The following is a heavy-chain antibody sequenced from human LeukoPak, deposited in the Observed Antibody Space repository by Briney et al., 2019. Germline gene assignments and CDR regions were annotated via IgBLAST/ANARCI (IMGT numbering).Heavy chain of an antibody. V-gene: IGHV5-51*01. CDR2: IYPADSDT. Sequence: GESLKISCKASGYSYGTYWIGWVRQMPGKGLEWMGIIYPADSDTIYSPSFEGQVTISVDKFISTAYLQWNSLKASDSAIYYCARQDHIWFGERRGPFDVWGRGTRVIVSS. CDR1: GYSYGTYW. J-gene: IGHJ3*01. D-gene: IGHD3-10*01. CDR3: ARQDHIWFGERRGPFDV.